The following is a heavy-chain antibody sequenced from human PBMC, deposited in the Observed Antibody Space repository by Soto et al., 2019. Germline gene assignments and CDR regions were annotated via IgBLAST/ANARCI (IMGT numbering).Heavy chain of an antibody. CDR2: IIPALGTA. D-gene: IGHD4-17*01. CDR1: GGTFSSHT. Sequence: QDQLVQSGAEVKKPGSSVKVSCKASGGTFSSHTFSWVRQAPGQGLEWMGRIIPALGTATDAQKFQGAVTITADESATTVYMELNSLRSEDTAVYYCARPDFGDYWYFDLWGRGTLVTVSS. V-gene: IGHV1-69*08. CDR3: ARPDFGDYWYFDL. J-gene: IGHJ2*01.